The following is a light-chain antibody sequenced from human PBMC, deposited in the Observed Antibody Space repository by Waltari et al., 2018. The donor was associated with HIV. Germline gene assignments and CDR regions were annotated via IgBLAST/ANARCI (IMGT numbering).Light chain of an antibody. V-gene: IGLV2-8*01. CDR1: SADIGGYDF. CDR2: EVT. CDR3: FSYAGDNMGV. Sequence: QSALTQPPSASGSPGQSVTISCAGSSADIGGYDFVSWFQQYPGQAPKLIIYEVTKRPPGVPDRFSGTKSGNTASLTVSRLQPDDEADYYCFSYAGDNMGVFGLGTRVTVL. J-gene: IGLJ1*01.